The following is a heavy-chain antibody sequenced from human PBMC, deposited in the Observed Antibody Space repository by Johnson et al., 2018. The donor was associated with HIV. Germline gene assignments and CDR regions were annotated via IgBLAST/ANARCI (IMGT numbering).Heavy chain of an antibody. CDR2: IWYDGSNK. CDR3: ARALLIAARPVGAFDI. CDR1: GFIFSSYG. D-gene: IGHD6-6*01. J-gene: IGHJ3*02. Sequence: QVQLVESGGGVVQPGRSLRLSCAASGFIFSSYGMHWVRQAPGKGLEWVAVIWYDGSNKYYADSVKGRFTISRDNAKNSLYLQMKSLRAEDTAVYYCARALLIAARPVGAFDIWGQGTMVTVSS. V-gene: IGHV3-33*01.